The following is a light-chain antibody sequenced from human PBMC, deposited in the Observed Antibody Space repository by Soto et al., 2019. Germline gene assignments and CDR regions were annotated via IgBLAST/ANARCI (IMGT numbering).Light chain of an antibody. Sequence: EIVLTQSPGTLSLSPGERATLSCRASQSVSSSYLAWYQQKPGQAPRLLIYGASSRATGIPDRFSGSGSGKDLTLTISRLEPEDFAVYSCQQYCSSPPYTFGQGTTLEIK. CDR2: GAS. CDR1: QSVSSSY. CDR3: QQYCSSPPYT. V-gene: IGKV3-20*01. J-gene: IGKJ2*01.